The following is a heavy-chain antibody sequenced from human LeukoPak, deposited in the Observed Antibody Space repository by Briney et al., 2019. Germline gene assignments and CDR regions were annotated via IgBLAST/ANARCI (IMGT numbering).Heavy chain of an antibody. CDR3: ARAIGSYYCSY. V-gene: IGHV3-7*03. D-gene: IGHD1-26*01. CDR1: GFTFSSYW. Sequence: GGSLRLSCAASGFTFSSYWVSWVRQAPGKGLEWVANIKQDGSEKYYVDSVKGRFTISRDNAKNTLYLQMNSLRAKDTAVYYCARAIGSYYCSYWGQGTLVTVSS. J-gene: IGHJ4*02. CDR2: IKQDGSEK.